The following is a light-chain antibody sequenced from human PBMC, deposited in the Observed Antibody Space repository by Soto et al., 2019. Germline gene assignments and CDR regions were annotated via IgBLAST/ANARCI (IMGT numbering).Light chain of an antibody. CDR3: QQSYTTLFT. V-gene: IGKV1-39*01. J-gene: IGKJ3*01. CDR2: AAS. CDR1: QSISNY. Sequence: DIQMTQSPSSLSASVGDRVTITCRASQSISNYLNWYQQKPGKAPKLLIYAASSLQSGVPSRFSGSGSATDFTLTISSLQPEDFATYSCQQSYTTLFTFGPGTNVDIK.